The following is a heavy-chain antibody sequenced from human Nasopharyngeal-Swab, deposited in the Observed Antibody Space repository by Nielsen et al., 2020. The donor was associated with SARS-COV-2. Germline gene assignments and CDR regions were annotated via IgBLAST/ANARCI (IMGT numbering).Heavy chain of an antibody. J-gene: IGHJ6*03. V-gene: IGHV4-59*01. CDR2: IYYSGST. CDR3: ARGGGSGSADYYYYYMDV. CDR1: GGSISNYY. D-gene: IGHD3-10*01. Sequence: SETLSLTCTVSGGSISNYYWSWIRQPPGKGLEWIGYIYYSGSTNYNPSLKSRVTISVDTSKNQFSLKLSSVTAADTAVYYCARGGGSGSADYYYYYMDVWGKGTTVTVSS.